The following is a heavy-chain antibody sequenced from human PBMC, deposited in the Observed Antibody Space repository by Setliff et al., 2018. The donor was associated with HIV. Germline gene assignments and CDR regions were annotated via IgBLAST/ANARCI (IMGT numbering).Heavy chain of an antibody. CDR2: IIPILDIT. Sequence: SVKVSCKASGGTSNTYAINWVRQAPGQGLEWVGQIIPILDITTYAQKFQGRVTITADEFTSTMYMELSSLRSDDTAVYYCAGPRGDEAFDVWGQGTMVTVSS. CDR1: GGTSNTYA. J-gene: IGHJ3*01. V-gene: IGHV1-69*10. D-gene: IGHD3-10*01. CDR3: AGPRGDEAFDV.